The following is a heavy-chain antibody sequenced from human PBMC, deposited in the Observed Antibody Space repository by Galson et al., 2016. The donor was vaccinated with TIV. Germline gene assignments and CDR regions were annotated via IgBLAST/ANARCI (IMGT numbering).Heavy chain of an antibody. CDR3: ARDRGSMTMILVVDYYYGMDV. Sequence: SVKVSCKASGYTFSKYGISWVRQAPGQGLEWMGWISGDSGNTDYARKFQGRVIMTADTSTGTAFLEVRSLTSDDTAVYYCARDRGSMTMILVVDYYYGMDVWGQGTTVTV. CDR1: GYTFSKYG. J-gene: IGHJ6*02. CDR2: ISGDSGNT. V-gene: IGHV1-18*04. D-gene: IGHD3-22*01.